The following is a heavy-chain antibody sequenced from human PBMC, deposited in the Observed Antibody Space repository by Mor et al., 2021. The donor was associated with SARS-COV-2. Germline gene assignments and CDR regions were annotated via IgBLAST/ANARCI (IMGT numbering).Heavy chain of an antibody. V-gene: IGHV4-34*01. D-gene: IGHD3-10*01. J-gene: IGHJ4*02. CDR3: ARAYGSGSYLWDY. Sequence: SRVTISLDTSKNQFSLKLSSVTAADTPVYYCARAYGSGSYLWDYWGQGTLVTVSS.